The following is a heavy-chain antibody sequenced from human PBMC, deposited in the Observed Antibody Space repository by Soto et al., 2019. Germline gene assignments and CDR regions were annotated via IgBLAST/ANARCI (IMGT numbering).Heavy chain of an antibody. CDR2: ISSSSSYI. J-gene: IGHJ6*03. CDR1: GFTFSSYS. Sequence: GGSLRLSCAASGFTFSSYSMNWVRQAPGKGLEWVSSISSSSSYIYYADSVKGRFTISRDNAKNSLYLQMSSLTAADTAVYHCARHLDDILTDPGTPDSYYYYYMDVWGKGTTVTVSS. D-gene: IGHD3-9*01. V-gene: IGHV3-21*04. CDR3: ARHLDDILTDPGTPDSYYYYYMDV.